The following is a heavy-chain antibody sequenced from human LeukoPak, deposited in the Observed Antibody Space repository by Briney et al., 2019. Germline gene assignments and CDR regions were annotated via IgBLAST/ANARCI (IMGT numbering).Heavy chain of an antibody. D-gene: IGHD3-3*01. Sequence: SETLSLTCAVSGGSISSGGYSWSWIRQPPGKGLEWIGYIYHSGSTYYNPSLKSRVTISVDRSKNQFSLKLSSVTAADTAVYYCARAQRFVDHWGQGTLVTVSS. CDR1: GGSISSGGYS. CDR3: ARAQRFVDH. V-gene: IGHV4-30-2*01. J-gene: IGHJ4*02. CDR2: IYHSGST.